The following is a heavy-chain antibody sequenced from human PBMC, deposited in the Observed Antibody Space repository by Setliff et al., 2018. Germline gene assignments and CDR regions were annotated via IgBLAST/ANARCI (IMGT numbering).Heavy chain of an antibody. CDR1: GGSFSNYY. D-gene: IGHD3-22*01. V-gene: IGHV3-66*03. Sequence: LSLTCTVYGGSFSNYYWSWIRQSPGKGLEWIGSMYYKDSVRGRFTISRDNSKNTVYLQMNSLRPEDTAVYFCAKELIEVLMTGLEFWGQGTMVTSPQ. CDR3: AKELIEVLMTGLEF. CDR2: GSM. J-gene: IGHJ4*02.